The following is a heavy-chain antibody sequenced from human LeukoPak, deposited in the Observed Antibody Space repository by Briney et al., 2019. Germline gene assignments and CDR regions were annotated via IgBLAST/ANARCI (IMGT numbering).Heavy chain of an antibody. V-gene: IGHV3-23*01. CDR3: AKVNHARRSLSFDY. D-gene: IGHD1-14*01. CDR1: GFTFSSYG. J-gene: IGHJ4*02. CDR2: ISGSGGST. Sequence: GGSPRLSCAASGFTFSSYGMSWVRQAPGKGLEWVSAISGSGGSTYYADSVKGRFTISRDNSKNTLYLQMNSLRAEDTAVYYCAKVNHARRSLSFDYWGQGTLVTVSS.